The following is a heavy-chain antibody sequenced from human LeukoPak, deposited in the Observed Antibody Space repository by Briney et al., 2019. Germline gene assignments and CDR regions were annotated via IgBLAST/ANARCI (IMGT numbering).Heavy chain of an antibody. CDR1: GFTFSTRP. CDR2: SSANGGST. J-gene: IGHJ4*02. CDR3: VNQISGWVY. V-gene: IGHV3-64D*06. Sequence: PGGSLRLSCSGSGFTFSTRPMQWVRQAPGKGLEYVSGSSANGGSTYYADSAKGRFIISRDNSKNTVYLQMSSLRPEDTAMYYCVNQISGWVYWGQGTLVTVSS. D-gene: IGHD6-19*01.